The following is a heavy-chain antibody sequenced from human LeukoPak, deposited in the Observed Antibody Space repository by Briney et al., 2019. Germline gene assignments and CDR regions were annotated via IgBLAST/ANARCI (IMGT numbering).Heavy chain of an antibody. V-gene: IGHV4-38-2*02. CDR1: GYSISRGYY. CDR2: IYHSGRT. D-gene: IGHD2-15*01. Sequence: PSETLSLTCAVSGYSISRGYYWGWIRQPPGKGLEWIGSIYHSGRTYYNPSLKSRVTISVDTSKNQFSLKLSSVTAADTAVYYCAREGGCSGGSCLGYWGQGTLVTVSS. CDR3: AREGGCSGGSCLGY. J-gene: IGHJ4*02.